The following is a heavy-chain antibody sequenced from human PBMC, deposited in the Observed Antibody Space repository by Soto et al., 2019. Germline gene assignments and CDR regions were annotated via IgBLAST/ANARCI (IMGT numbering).Heavy chain of an antibody. Sequence: PSETLSLTCTVSGGSISSDDYYWTWIRQPPGKGLQWIGYIFYSGDTYYNPSLKSRVTMSVETSENQFSLKLSSVTAADTAVYYCVSPHALEGQDAFDIWGQGTMVTVSS. CDR3: VSPHALEGQDAFDI. CDR2: IFYSGDT. J-gene: IGHJ3*02. D-gene: IGHD6-6*01. CDR1: GGSISSDDYY. V-gene: IGHV4-31*03.